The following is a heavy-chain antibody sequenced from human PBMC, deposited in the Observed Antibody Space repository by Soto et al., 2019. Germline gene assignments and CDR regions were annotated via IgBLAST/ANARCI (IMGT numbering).Heavy chain of an antibody. CDR2: IYYSGST. V-gene: IGHV4-59*01. Sequence: XETLSLTCTVSGCSISSYYWSWIRQPPGKGLEWIGYIYYSGSTNYNPSLKSRVTISVDTSKNQFSLKLSSVTAADTAVYYCARHRIFGVVRGMDVWGQGSTVTVSS. CDR1: GCSISSYY. J-gene: IGHJ6*02. CDR3: ARHRIFGVVRGMDV. D-gene: IGHD3-3*02.